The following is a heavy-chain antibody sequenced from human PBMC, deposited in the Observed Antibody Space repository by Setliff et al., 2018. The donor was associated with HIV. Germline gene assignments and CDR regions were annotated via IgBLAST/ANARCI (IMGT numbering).Heavy chain of an antibody. Sequence: PGGSLRLSCAASGFSLSYHGMHWVRQAPGKGLKWVAIIWYDGSNEYYADSVKGRFTISRDNSKNTLYLRMDSLRAEDTAVYYCVRDQNTPSRCRSKTCINPGDYWGLGTLVTVSS. D-gene: IGHD2-2*01. CDR2: IWYDGSNE. CDR1: GFSLSYHG. CDR3: VRDQNTPSRCRSKTCINPGDY. V-gene: IGHV3-33*01. J-gene: IGHJ4*02.